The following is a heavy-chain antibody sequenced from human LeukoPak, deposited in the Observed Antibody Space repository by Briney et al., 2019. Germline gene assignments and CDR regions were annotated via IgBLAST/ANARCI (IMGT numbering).Heavy chain of an antibody. Sequence: PSETLSLTCTVSGDSISSGSYYWSWIRQPPGKGLEWIGEINHSGSTNYNPSLKSRVTISVDTSKNQFSLKLSSVTAADTAVYYCATRPRFYYYFDYWGQGTLVTVSS. D-gene: IGHD3-10*01. CDR2: INHSGST. CDR3: ATRPRFYYYFDY. V-gene: IGHV4-39*07. CDR1: GDSISSGSYY. J-gene: IGHJ4*02.